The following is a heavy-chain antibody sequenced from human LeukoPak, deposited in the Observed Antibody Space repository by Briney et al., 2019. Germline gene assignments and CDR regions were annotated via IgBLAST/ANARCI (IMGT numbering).Heavy chain of an antibody. J-gene: IGHJ5*02. CDR2: ISGSGDST. V-gene: IGHV3-23*01. D-gene: IGHD4-17*01. CDR3: AKDREVTKRGPDNWFDP. CDR1: GFTFSSYA. Sequence: GGSLRLSCAASGFTFSSYAMSWVRQAPGKGLEWVSAISGSGDSTYSTDSVKGRFTISRDNSKNTLYLQMNSLRAEDTAVYYCAKDREVTKRGPDNWFDPWGQGTLVTVSS.